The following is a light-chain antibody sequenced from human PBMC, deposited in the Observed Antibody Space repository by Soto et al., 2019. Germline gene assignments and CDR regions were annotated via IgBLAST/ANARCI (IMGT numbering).Light chain of an antibody. Sequence: QSALTQPPSASGSPGQSVTISCTGTNSDVGGYNYVSWYQQYPGKAHKLIIYEVNERPSGVPDRFSGSKSGNTASLTVSGLQTADEADYYCSSYAGSNWYVFGTG. CDR2: EVN. J-gene: IGLJ1*01. CDR1: NSDVGGYNY. CDR3: SSYAGSNWYV. V-gene: IGLV2-8*01.